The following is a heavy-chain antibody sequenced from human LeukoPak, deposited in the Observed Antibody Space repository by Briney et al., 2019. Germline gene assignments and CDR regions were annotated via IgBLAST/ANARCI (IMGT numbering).Heavy chain of an antibody. Sequence: PGGSLRLSCAASGFTFSSYGMHWVRQAPGKGLEWVAVISYDGSNKYYADSVKGRFTISRDNSKNTLYLQMNSLRAEDTAVYYCAKRMIVAPYYYYGMDVWGQGTTVTVSS. D-gene: IGHD3-22*01. J-gene: IGHJ6*02. V-gene: IGHV3-30*18. CDR3: AKRMIVAPYYYYGMDV. CDR2: ISYDGSNK. CDR1: GFTFSSYG.